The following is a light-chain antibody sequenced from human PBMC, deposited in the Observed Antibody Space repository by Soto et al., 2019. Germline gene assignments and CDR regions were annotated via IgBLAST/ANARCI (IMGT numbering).Light chain of an antibody. V-gene: IGKV3-15*01. CDR3: QQYNSWPPIT. J-gene: IGKJ5*01. CDR1: QSVPTK. CDR2: GAS. Sequence: EIVMTQSPGTLSVSPGEGPTLSSGAIQSVPTKLAWYQQRAGQAPRLLMYGASTRATGIPDRFSGSGSGTEFTLTISSLQSEDFAVYYCQQYNSWPPITFGQGTRLEIK.